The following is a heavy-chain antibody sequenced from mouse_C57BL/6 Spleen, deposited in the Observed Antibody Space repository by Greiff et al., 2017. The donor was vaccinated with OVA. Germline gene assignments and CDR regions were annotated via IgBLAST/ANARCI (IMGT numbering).Heavy chain of an antibody. D-gene: IGHD2-3*01. V-gene: IGHV1-26*01. J-gene: IGHJ2*01. Sequence: VQLQQSGPELVKPGASVKISCKASGYTFTDYYMNWVKQSHGKSLEWIGDINPNNGGTSYNQKFKGKATLTVDKSSSTAYMELRSLTSEDSAVYYCARTVGYYPYYLDYWGQGTTLTVSS. CDR2: INPNNGGT. CDR1: GYTFTDYY. CDR3: ARTVGYYPYYLDY.